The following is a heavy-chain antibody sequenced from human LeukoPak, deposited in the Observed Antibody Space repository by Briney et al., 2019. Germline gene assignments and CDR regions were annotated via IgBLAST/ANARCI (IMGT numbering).Heavy chain of an antibody. CDR2: MSYDGSNK. CDR3: AKHAHSGSYYSNWFDP. Sequence: GGSLRLSCAAPGFTFSSYGMHWVRQAPGKGLEWVAVMSYDGSNKYYADSVKGRFTISRDNSKNTLYLQMNSLRAEDTAVYYCAKHAHSGSYYSNWFDPWGQGTLVTVSS. D-gene: IGHD1-26*01. J-gene: IGHJ5*02. CDR1: GFTFSSYG. V-gene: IGHV3-30*18.